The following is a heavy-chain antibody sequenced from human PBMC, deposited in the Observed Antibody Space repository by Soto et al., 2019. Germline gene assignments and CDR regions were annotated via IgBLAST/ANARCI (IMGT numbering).Heavy chain of an antibody. D-gene: IGHD3-3*01. Sequence: SETLSLTCAVYGGSFSGYYRSWIRQPPGKGLEWIGEINHSGSTNYNPSLKSRVTISVDTSKNQFSLKLSSVTAADTAVYYCARDLTVDGFWSGFDYWGQGTLLTVSS. CDR2: INHSGST. V-gene: IGHV4-34*01. J-gene: IGHJ4*02. CDR3: ARDLTVDGFWSGFDY. CDR1: GGSFSGYY.